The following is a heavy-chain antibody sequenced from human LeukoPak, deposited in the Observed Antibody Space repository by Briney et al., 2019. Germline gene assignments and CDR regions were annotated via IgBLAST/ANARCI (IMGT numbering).Heavy chain of an antibody. V-gene: IGHV4-39*07. D-gene: IGHD6-13*01. CDR3: ARDYGDSSSWYNNWFDP. J-gene: IGHJ5*02. CDR1: GGSISSSSYY. CDR2: IYYSGST. Sequence: PSETLSLTCTVSGGSISSSSYYWGWIRQPPGKGLEWIGSIYYSGSTNYNPSLKSRVTISVDTSKNQFSLKLSSVTAADTAVYYCARDYGDSSSWYNNWFDPWGQGTLVTVSS.